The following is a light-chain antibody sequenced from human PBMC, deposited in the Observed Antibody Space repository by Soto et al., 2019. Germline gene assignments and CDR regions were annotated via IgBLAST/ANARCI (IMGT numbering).Light chain of an antibody. V-gene: IGLV4-69*01. Sequence: QSVLTQSPSASASLGASVKLTCTLSSGHSSYAIAWHQQQPETGPRYLMKLNSDGSHSKGDGIPDRFSGSSSGAERYLTISSLQSEDEADYYCQTWGTGIHVVFGGGTELTVL. J-gene: IGLJ2*01. CDR3: QTWGTGIHVV. CDR2: LNSDGSH. CDR1: SGHSSYA.